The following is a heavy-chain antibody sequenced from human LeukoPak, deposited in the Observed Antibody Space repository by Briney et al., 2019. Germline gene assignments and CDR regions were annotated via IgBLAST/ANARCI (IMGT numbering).Heavy chain of an antibody. V-gene: IGHV3-21*04. J-gene: IGHJ4*02. CDR1: GFTFSSYS. D-gene: IGHD1-26*01. Sequence: PGGSLRLSCAASGFTFSSYSMNWVRQAPGKGLEWVSSISNSGTYIYYADSVKGRFTISRDNAKNSLYLQMNSLRAEDTALYYCARDRAEIVGANWGFDYWGQGTLVTVSS. CDR3: ARDRAEIVGANWGFDY. CDR2: ISNSGTYI.